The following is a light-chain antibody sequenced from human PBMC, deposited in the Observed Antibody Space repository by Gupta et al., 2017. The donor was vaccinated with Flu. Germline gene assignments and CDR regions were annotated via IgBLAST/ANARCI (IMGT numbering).Light chain of an antibody. Sequence: DIQMTQSPSSLSASVGDRVTITCRASQSISSYLNWYQQKPGKAPKLPIYAASSLQSGVPSRFSGSGSGTDFTLTISSLQPEDFATYYCQQSYSTSSTFGPGTKVDIK. CDR2: AAS. V-gene: IGKV1-39*01. J-gene: IGKJ3*01. CDR1: QSISSY. CDR3: QQSYSTSST.